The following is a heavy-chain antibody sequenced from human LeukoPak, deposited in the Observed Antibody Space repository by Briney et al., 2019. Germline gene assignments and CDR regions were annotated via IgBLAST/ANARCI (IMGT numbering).Heavy chain of an antibody. D-gene: IGHD2-15*01. J-gene: IGHJ4*02. V-gene: IGHV5-51*01. CDR3: ASMYCSGGSCHDPNFDY. Sequence: PGESLKISCKGSGYSFTSYWIGWVRQMPGKGLEWMGIIYPGDSDTRYSPSFQGQVTISADKSISTAYLQRSSLKASDTAMYYCASMYCSGGSCHDPNFDYWGQGTLVTVSS. CDR2: IYPGDSDT. CDR1: GYSFTSYW.